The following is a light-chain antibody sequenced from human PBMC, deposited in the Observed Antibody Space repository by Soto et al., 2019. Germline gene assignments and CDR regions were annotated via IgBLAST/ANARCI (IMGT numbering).Light chain of an antibody. J-gene: IGKJ4*01. V-gene: IGKV3-15*01. CDR2: RTS. Sequence: EIVMTQSPATLSVSPGERATLSCRASQSISSNLAWYQQKPGQAPRLLMFRTSSRATGFPARFGGSGSGTEFNLTISSLQSEDFGVYYCQQYNNWPRATFGGGTKVEI. CDR3: QQYNNWPRAT. CDR1: QSISSN.